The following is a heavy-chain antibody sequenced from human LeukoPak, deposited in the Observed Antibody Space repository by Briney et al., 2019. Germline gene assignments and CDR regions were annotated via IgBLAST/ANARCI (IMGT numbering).Heavy chain of an antibody. Sequence: GGSLRLSCAASGFTFSIYAMGWVRQAPGKGLEWVSAISGSGGSTYYADSVKGRFIISRDNSKNTLYLQMNSLRAEDTAVYYCAKDRLNSGSYLIVDYWGQGTLVTVSS. D-gene: IGHD1-26*01. CDR1: GFTFSIYA. J-gene: IGHJ4*02. CDR2: ISGSGGST. CDR3: AKDRLNSGSYLIVDY. V-gene: IGHV3-23*01.